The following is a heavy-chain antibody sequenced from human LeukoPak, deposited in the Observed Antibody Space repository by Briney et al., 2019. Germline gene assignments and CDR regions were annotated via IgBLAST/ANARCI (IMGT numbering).Heavy chain of an antibody. J-gene: IGHJ4*02. Sequence: KPSETLSLTCAVYGGSFSGYYWSWIRQPPGKGLEWIGEINHSGSTNYNPSLKSRVTISVDTSKNQFSLKLSSVTAADTAVYYCARGGGGSYFPPFDYWGQGTLVTVSS. D-gene: IGHD1-26*01. CDR1: GGSFSGYY. CDR2: INHSGST. V-gene: IGHV4-34*01. CDR3: ARGGGGSYFPPFDY.